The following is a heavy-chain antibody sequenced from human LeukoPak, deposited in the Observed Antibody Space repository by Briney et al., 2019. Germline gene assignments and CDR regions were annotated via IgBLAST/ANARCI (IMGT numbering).Heavy chain of an antibody. CDR2: ISYDGSNK. J-gene: IGHJ4*02. Sequence: GGSLGLSCSASGFTFSSYGMHWVRQAPGKGLEWVAVISYDGSNKYYADSVKGRFTISRDNSKNTLYLQMNSLRAEDTAVYYCAKDRPYYYDSSGYYPPGYWGQGTLVTVSS. CDR1: GFTFSSYG. D-gene: IGHD3-22*01. V-gene: IGHV3-30*18. CDR3: AKDRPYYYDSSGYYPPGY.